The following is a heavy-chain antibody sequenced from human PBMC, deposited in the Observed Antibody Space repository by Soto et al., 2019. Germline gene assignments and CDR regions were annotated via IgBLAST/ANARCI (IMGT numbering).Heavy chain of an antibody. D-gene: IGHD2-21*02. V-gene: IGHV3-23*01. CDR1: GFTFSNHA. Sequence: GGSLRLSCAASGFTFSNHAMSWVRQAPGKGLEWVSGIGSSGGTTHLADSVKGRFTISRDNSKNTLYLQMNSLRVEDTAVYYCGKDPNGDYIGAFDSWGQGKMVTVSS. J-gene: IGHJ3*02. CDR3: GKDPNGDYIGAFDS. CDR2: IGSSGGTT.